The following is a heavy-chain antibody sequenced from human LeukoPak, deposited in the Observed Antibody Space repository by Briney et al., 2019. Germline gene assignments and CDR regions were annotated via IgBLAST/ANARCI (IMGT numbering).Heavy chain of an antibody. CDR3: AREVIMITFGGAPGWFDP. J-gene: IGHJ5*02. CDR2: IIPIFGTA. V-gene: IGHV1-69*06. CDR1: GGTFSGYA. D-gene: IGHD3-16*01. Sequence: SVKVSCKASGGTFSGYAISWVRQAPGQGLEWMGGIIPIFGTANYAQNFQGRVTITADKSTSTAYMELSSLRSEDTAVYYCAREVIMITFGGAPGWFDPWGQGTLVTVSS.